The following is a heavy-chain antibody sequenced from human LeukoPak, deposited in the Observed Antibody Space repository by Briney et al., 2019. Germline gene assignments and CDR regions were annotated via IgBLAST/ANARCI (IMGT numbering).Heavy chain of an antibody. Sequence: WVRQAPGKGLEWIGSIYYSGSTYYNPSLKSRVTISVDTSKNQFSLKLSSVTAADTAVYYCARPPRYSSSWYYFDYWGQGTLVTVSS. V-gene: IGHV4-39*01. J-gene: IGHJ4*02. CDR2: IYYSGST. CDR3: ARPPRYSSSWYYFDY. D-gene: IGHD6-13*01.